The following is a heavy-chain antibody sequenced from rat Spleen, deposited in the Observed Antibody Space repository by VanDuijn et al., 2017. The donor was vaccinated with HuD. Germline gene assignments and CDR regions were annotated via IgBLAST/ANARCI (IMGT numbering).Heavy chain of an antibody. J-gene: IGHJ2*01. CDR3: ARGKIYYHNSSPYEDYFDY. Sequence: EVQLVESDGGLVQPGRSLKLSCAASGFTFSDYYIAWVRQAPARGLEVVATLSYDNYNPYYRDSVKGRFTISRNNAKSTLFLQMDSLTSEDTATYYCARGKIYYHNSSPYEDYFDYWGHGVMVTVSS. D-gene: IGHD1-12*03. CDR1: GFTFSDYY. V-gene: IGHV5-29*01. CDR2: LSYDNYNP.